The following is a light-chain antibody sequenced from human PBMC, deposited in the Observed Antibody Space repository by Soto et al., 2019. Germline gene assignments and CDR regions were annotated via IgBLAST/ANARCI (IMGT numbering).Light chain of an antibody. J-gene: IGLJ1*01. V-gene: IGLV1-40*01. CDR3: QSYDSSLGYV. CDR1: SSNIGAGYD. Sequence: QSVLTQPPSVSGAPGQRVTISCTGSSSNIGAGYDVHWYQQLPGTAPKLLIYGNSNRPSGVPDRFSGPKSGTSASLAITGLQAEDEADYYCQSYDSSLGYVFGTGTKVTVL. CDR2: GNS.